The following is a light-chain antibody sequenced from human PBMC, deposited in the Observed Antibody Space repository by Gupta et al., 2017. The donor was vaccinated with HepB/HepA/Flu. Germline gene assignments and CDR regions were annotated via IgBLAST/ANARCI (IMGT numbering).Light chain of an antibody. V-gene: IGKV1-9*01. CDR3: LQLNSCPLT. J-gene: IGKJ4*01. CDR2: AAS. CDR1: QVISSY. Sequence: DIQLTQSPSFLSASVGDRVTITCRASQVISSYLAWYQQRPGKAPKLLIYAASTLQSGVPSRFSGSGSGTEFTLTISSLQPEDVATYYCLQLNSCPLTFGGGTKLEIK.